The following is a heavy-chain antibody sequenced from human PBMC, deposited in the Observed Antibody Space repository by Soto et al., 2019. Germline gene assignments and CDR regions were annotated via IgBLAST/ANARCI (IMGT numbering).Heavy chain of an antibody. CDR3: ARGVNVDTAMVSDLDY. D-gene: IGHD5-18*01. CDR1: GYTFTSYA. V-gene: IGHV1-3*01. J-gene: IGHJ4*02. CDR2: INAGNGNT. Sequence: ASVKVSCKASGYTFTSYAMHWVRQAPGQRLEWMGWINAGNGNTKYSQKFQGRVTITADESTSTAYMELSSLRSEDTAVYYCARGVNVDTAMVSDLDYWGQGTLVTVSS.